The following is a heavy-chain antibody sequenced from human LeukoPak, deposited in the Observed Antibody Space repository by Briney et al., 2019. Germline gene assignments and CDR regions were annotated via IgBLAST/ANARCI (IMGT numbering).Heavy chain of an antibody. J-gene: IGHJ4*02. V-gene: IGHV3-21*01. D-gene: IGHD5-12*01. CDR3: ARDIGFRNPIVAEDY. CDR1: GFTFSSYS. CDR2: ISSIISYV. Sequence: GGSLRLSCAASGFTFSSYSMNWVRQAPGEGRGWVSSISSIISYVYYADSVKGRLTISRDNAKNSLYLQMNSLRAEDTAVYYCARDIGFRNPIVAEDYWGQGTLVTVSS.